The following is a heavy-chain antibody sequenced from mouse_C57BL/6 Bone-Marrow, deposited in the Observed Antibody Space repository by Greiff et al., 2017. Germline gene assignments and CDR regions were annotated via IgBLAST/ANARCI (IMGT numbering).Heavy chain of an antibody. D-gene: IGHD6-1*01. J-gene: IGHJ2*01. CDR1: GYTFTSYY. Sequence: LQQSGAELVRPGASVKMSCKASGYTFTSYYMHWVKQTPRQGLEWIGAIYPGNGDTSYNQKFKGKATLTVDKSSSTSYMQLSSLTSEDSAVYFCERCTDWPLCFDYWGQGTTLTVSS. CDR3: ERCTDWPLCFDY. CDR2: IYPGNGDT. V-gene: IGHV1-12*01.